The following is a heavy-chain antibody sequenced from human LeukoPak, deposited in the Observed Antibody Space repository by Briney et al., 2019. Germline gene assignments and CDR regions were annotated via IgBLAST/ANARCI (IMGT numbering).Heavy chain of an antibody. CDR2: IYSNSDGGTT. CDR3: AIYYDRQLHHGLIRY. Sequence: GGSLRLSCAVSGFIFNKAWMSWVRQAPGKGLEWVGRIYSNSDGGTTDYTAPVTGRFIISRDDSKNTVFLEMTSLRTDDTAVYYCAIYYDRQLHHGLIRYWGQGTLVTVSS. J-gene: IGHJ4*02. D-gene: IGHD3-16*01. V-gene: IGHV3-15*01. CDR1: GFIFNKAW.